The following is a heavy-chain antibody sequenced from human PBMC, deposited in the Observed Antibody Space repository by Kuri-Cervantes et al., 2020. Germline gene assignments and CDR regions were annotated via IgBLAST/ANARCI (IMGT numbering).Heavy chain of an antibody. V-gene: IGHV3-30*03. CDR2: ISYDGSNK. D-gene: IGHD4/OR15-4a*01. CDR3: AGDVRPGSSQSPDYDNWFDP. J-gene: IGHJ5*02. Sequence: GESLKISCAASGFTFSSYGMHWVRQAPGKGLEWVAVISYDGSNKYYADSVKGRFTISRDNTKNTLYLQMNSLRAEDTAVYYCAGDVRPGSSQSPDYDNWFDPWGQGTLVTVSS. CDR1: GFTFSSYG.